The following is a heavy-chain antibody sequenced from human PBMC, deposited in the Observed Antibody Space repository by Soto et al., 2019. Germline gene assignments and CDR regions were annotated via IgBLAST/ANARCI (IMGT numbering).Heavy chain of an antibody. J-gene: IGHJ6*03. CDR2: ISSSGSTI. D-gene: IGHD2-2*02. V-gene: IGHV3-11*01. Sequence: PLRLPCAVSGFNISDYYGRCISQTPGKGLEWVSYISSSGSTIYYADSVKGRFTISRDNAKNPLYLQMNSLRAEDTAVYYCARALGDCSSTSCYIGYYYYYYMDVWGKGTTVTVSS. CDR3: ARALGDCSSTSCYIGYYYYYYMDV. CDR1: GFNISDYY.